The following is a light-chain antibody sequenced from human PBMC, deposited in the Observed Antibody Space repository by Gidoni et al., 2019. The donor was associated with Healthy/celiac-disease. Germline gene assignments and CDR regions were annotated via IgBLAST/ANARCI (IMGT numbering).Light chain of an antibody. CDR3: QQRSNWQFT. CDR2: DAS. J-gene: IGKJ3*01. Sequence: EIVLTQSPATLSLSPGERATLSCRASQSVSSYFAWYQQKPGQAPRLLIYDASNRATGIPARFSGSGYGTDFTLTISSLEHEDFAVYYCQQRSNWQFTFGPGTKVDIK. CDR1: QSVSSY. V-gene: IGKV3-11*01.